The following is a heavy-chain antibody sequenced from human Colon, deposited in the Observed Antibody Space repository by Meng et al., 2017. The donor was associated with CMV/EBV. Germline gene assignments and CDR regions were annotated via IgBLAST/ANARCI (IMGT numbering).Heavy chain of an antibody. CDR2: ISSSGSTI. V-gene: IGHV3-11*04. CDR3: VRDNARVQGNIPILVVPQGFDY. J-gene: IGHJ4*02. Sequence: GGSLRLSCAASGFTFSDYYMSWIRQAPGKGLEWVSYISSSGSTIYYADSVKGRFTISRDNAKNSLYLQMSSLSAEDTAVYYCVRDNARVQGNIPILVVPQGFDYWGQGTVVTVSS. CDR1: GFTFSDYY. D-gene: IGHD3-22*01.